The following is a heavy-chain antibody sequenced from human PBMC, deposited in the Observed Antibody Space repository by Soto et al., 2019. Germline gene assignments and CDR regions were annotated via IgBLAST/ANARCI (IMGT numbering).Heavy chain of an antibody. D-gene: IGHD1-7*01. J-gene: IGHJ6*02. CDR3: ARVLELRDYYYGMDV. V-gene: IGHV1-2*02. Sequence: QVQLVQSGAEVKKPGASVKVSCKASGYTFTGYYMHWVRQAPGQGLEWMGWINPNSGGTNDAQKFQGRVTMTRDTSISTAYMELSRLRSDDTAVYYCARVLELRDYYYGMDVWGQGTTVTVSS. CDR2: INPNSGGT. CDR1: GYTFTGYY.